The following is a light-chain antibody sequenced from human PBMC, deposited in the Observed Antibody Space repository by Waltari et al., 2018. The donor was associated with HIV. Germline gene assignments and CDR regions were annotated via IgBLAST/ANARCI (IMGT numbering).Light chain of an antibody. J-gene: IGLJ3*02. V-gene: IGLV4-69*01. CDR3: QTWGTGVRV. CDR2: VNSYGSH. CDR1: RGHSHSA. Sequence: QLVVTQSPSASASLRASVKLTCTLSRGHSHSALPWLQQPPQKAPRYLMKVNSYGSHNRGDGIPDRFSGSSSGAERYLTISSLQSEDESDYFCQTWGTGVRVFGGGTKLTVL.